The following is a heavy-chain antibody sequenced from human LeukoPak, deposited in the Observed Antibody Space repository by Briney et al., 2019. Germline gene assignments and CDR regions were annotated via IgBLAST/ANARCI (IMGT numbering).Heavy chain of an antibody. V-gene: IGHV3-23*01. D-gene: IGHD2-15*01. CDR3: AKVQYCSGGSCFEYFQH. Sequence: GGSLRLSCAASGFTFSTYAMSWVRQAPGKGLEWVSAISGSGSSTYFADSVKGRFTISRDNSKNTLYLQMNSLRAEDTAVYYCAKVQYCSGGSCFEYFQHWGQGTLVTVSS. CDR2: ISGSGSST. CDR1: GFTFSTYA. J-gene: IGHJ1*01.